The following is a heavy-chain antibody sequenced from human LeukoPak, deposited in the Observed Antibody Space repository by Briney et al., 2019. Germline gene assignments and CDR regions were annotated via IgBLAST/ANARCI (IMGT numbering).Heavy chain of an antibody. CDR1: GFTFSSYG. J-gene: IGHJ3*02. Sequence: PGGSLRLSCAASGFTFSSYGMHWVRQAPGKGPEWVAVIWYDGSNKYYADSVKGRFTISRDNSKNTLYLQMNSLRAEDTTVYYCARGRADDASDIWGQGTMVTVSS. V-gene: IGHV3-33*01. CDR2: IWYDGSNK. CDR3: ARGRADDASDI.